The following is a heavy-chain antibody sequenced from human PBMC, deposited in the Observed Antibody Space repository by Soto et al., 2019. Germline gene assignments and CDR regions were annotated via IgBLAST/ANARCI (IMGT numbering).Heavy chain of an antibody. Sequence: SVKVSCKASGGTFSSFGISWVRQAPGQGLEWMGGIIPVFGRPNYAQRFRGRLTITADESTNTCYMELIDLESEDTAVYYCAREGSGYNFWGQGTQVTAPQ. D-gene: IGHD5-12*01. CDR2: IIPVFGRP. CDR1: GGTFSSFG. V-gene: IGHV1-69*13. CDR3: AREGSGYNF. J-gene: IGHJ1*01.